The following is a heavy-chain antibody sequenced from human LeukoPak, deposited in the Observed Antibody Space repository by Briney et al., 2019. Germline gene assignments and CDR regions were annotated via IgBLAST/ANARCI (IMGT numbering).Heavy chain of an antibody. CDR2: IYPGDSDT. D-gene: IGHD6-19*01. V-gene: IGHV5-51*01. CDR3: ARRSGSGWYSYYFGY. J-gene: IGHJ4*02. Sequence: GESLQISCQGSGYLFTSYWIGWVRQLPGKGLEWMGIIYPGDSDTRYSPSFQGQVTISADKSISTAYLQWSSLKASDTAMYYCARRSGSGWYSYYFGYWGQGTLVTVSS. CDR1: GYLFTSYW.